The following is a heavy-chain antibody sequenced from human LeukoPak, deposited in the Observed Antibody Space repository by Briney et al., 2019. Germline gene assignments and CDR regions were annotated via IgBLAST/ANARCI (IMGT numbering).Heavy chain of an antibody. CDR2: IYSGGST. CDR1: GFTVSSNY. Sequence: GGSLRLSCAASGFTVSSNYMSWVRQAPGKGLEWVSVIYSGGSTYYADSVKGRFTISRDNSKNTLYLQMNSLRAEDTAVYYCARGGYSYGYRGHAFDIWGQGTMVTVSS. D-gene: IGHD5-18*01. J-gene: IGHJ3*02. CDR3: ARGGYSYGYRGHAFDI. V-gene: IGHV3-53*01.